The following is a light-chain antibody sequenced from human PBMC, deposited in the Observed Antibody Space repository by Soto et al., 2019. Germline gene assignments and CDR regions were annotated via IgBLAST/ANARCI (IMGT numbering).Light chain of an antibody. CDR1: QSLFFTSNKKNY. CDR3: QQYYGTPT. V-gene: IGKV4-1*01. J-gene: IGKJ1*01. CDR2: WAS. Sequence: DIVMTQSPDSLAVSLGETAAINCKSNQSLFFTSNKKNYLAWYQQKPGQPPKLIISWASSRESGVPDRFSGGGSGTDFTLTINSLQAEDVAVYYCQQYYGTPTFGQGTKVDIK.